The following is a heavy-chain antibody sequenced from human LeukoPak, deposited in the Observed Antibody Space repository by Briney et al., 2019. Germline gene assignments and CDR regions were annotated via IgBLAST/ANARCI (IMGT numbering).Heavy chain of an antibody. Sequence: SETLSLTCAVYGGSFSGYYWSWIRQPPGKGLEWIGEINHSGSTNYNPSLKSRVTISVDTSKNQFSLKLSSVTAADTAVYYCARHNRVGGEYYYYYYYMDVWGKGTTVTISS. CDR3: ARHNRVGGEYYYYYYYMDV. V-gene: IGHV4-34*01. J-gene: IGHJ6*03. CDR1: GGSFSGYY. D-gene: IGHD5-12*01. CDR2: INHSGST.